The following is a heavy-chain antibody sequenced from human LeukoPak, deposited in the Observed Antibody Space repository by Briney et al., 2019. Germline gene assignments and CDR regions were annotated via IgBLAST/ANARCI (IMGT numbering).Heavy chain of an antibody. J-gene: IGHJ2*01. V-gene: IGHV3-33*01. CDR1: GFTFSHHG. D-gene: IGHD2-15*01. CDR3: VVVVVPAAVWHFDF. CDR2: VWPDGNKK. Sequence: GGSLRLSCAASGFTFSHHGLHWVRQAPGKGLEWVAIVWPDGNKKLYADSVKGRFIISKDNLKNTVYLQMNSLRVEDTALYYCVVVVVPAAVWHFDFWGSGTLVTVSS.